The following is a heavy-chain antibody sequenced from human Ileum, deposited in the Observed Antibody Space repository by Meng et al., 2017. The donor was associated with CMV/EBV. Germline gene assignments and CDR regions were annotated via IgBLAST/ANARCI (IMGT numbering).Heavy chain of an antibody. V-gene: IGHV1-46*02. CDR1: GYQFKFSS. CDR3: ARDDSHWSKDF. Sequence: SCQTFGYQFKFSSMHWVRQAPGQGLEWMGIFDPRGDSTNYAQKFQGRLILSEDRSRSTMYLELSGLRSDDTAVYYCARDDSHWSKDFWGQGTLVTVSS. J-gene: IGHJ4*02. CDR2: FDPRGDST. D-gene: IGHD4-11*01.